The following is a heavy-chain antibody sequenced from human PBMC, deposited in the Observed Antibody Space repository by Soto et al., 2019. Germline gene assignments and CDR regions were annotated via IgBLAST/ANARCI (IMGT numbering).Heavy chain of an antibody. D-gene: IGHD5-18*01. Sequence: QVQLVESGGGVVQPGRSLRLSCAASGFTFSSYGMHWVRQAPGKGLEWVAVISYDGSKKYYADSVKGRFTISRDNSKNTLYLQMNSLRAEDTAVYHCAKDLGYSYGFEYWGQGTLVTVSS. J-gene: IGHJ4*02. V-gene: IGHV3-30*18. CDR1: GFTFSSYG. CDR2: ISYDGSKK. CDR3: AKDLGYSYGFEY.